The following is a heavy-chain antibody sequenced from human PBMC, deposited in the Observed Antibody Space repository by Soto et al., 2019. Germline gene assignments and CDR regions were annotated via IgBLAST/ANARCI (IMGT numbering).Heavy chain of an antibody. J-gene: IGHJ4*02. CDR2: ISGSGGST. Sequence: EVQLLESGGGLVQPGGSLILSCAASGFTFSSYAMSWVRQAPGKGLEWVSAISGSGGSTYYADSVKGRFTISRDNSKNTLYLQMNSLRAEDTAVYYCACTEFWSGYYSSEDYWGQGTLVTVSS. V-gene: IGHV3-23*01. CDR3: ACTEFWSGYYSSEDY. D-gene: IGHD3-3*01. CDR1: GFTFSSYA.